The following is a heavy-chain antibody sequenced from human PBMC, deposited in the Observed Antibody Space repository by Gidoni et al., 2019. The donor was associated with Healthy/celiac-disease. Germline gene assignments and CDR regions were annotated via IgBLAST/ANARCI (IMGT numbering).Heavy chain of an antibody. Sequence: EVQLVESGGGLVKPGGSLRLPCAAPGFTVSNDWMSWVRQAPGKELDWVGRITSKTDGGTTDYAAPVKGRFTISSDDSKNTLYLQMNSLKTEDTAVYYCTTGVPAAIFYYYYGMDVWGQGTTVTVSS. V-gene: IGHV3-15*01. CDR2: ITSKTDGGTT. J-gene: IGHJ6*02. CDR1: GFTVSNDW. D-gene: IGHD2-2*01. CDR3: TTGVPAAIFYYYYGMDV.